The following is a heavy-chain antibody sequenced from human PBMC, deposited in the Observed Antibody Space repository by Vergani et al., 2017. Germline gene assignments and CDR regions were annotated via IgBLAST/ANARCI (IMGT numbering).Heavy chain of an antibody. CDR2: IFSSGTT. J-gene: IGHJ6*03. CDR1: GGSVRTSIGYY. D-gene: IGHD2-2*01. Sequence: QVQLQESGRGLVKPSQTLSLSCTVSGGSVRTSIGYYWTWIRQPAGKTLEWIGEIFSSGTTNYNPSFKNRVTMSVDTSKNQFSLKLSSVTAADTAVYYCERGIRTTNYYYYYYMDVWGKGTTVTVSS. CDR3: ERGIRTTNYYYYYYMDV. V-gene: IGHV4-61*02.